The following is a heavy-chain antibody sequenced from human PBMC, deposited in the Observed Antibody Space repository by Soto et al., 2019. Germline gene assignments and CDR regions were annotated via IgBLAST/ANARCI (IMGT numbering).Heavy chain of an antibody. CDR3: ARCAFGYSGYADNRFDP. J-gene: IGHJ5*02. D-gene: IGHD5-12*01. V-gene: IGHV1-69*02. CDR1: GGTFSSYT. Sequence: QVQLVQSGAEVKKPGSSVKVSCKATGGTFSSYTISWVRQAPGQGLEWMGRIIPIIGIANYAQKFQGRVTITADKSTSTAYMELSSLRSEDTAVYYCARCAFGYSGYADNRFDPWGQGTLVTVSS. CDR2: IIPIIGIA.